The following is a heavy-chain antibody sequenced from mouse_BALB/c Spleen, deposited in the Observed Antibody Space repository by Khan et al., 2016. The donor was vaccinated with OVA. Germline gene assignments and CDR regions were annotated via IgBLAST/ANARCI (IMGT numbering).Heavy chain of an antibody. J-gene: IGHJ3*01. D-gene: IGHD2-3*01. Sequence: EVKLQESGPELVKPGASVKMSCKASGYTFTSYVMHWVKQKPGLGLEWIGYIYPFNDDTKYNEKFKGKATLTSDNSSSTAYMELSSLTSEDSAVYYCAPVGGYYVSFAYWGQGTLVTVSA. CDR3: APVGGYYVSFAY. CDR1: GYTFTSYV. V-gene: IGHV1S136*01. CDR2: IYPFNDDT.